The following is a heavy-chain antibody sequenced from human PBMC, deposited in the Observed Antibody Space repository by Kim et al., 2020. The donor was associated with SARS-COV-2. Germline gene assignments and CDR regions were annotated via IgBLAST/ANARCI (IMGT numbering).Heavy chain of an antibody. Sequence: SETLSLTCTVSGGSISSSSYYWGWIRQPPGKGLEWIGSIYYSGSTYYNPSLKSRVTISVDTSKNQFSLKLSSVTAADTAVYYCARDSSGYLGSLVAFDIWGQGTMVTVSS. CDR1: GGSISSSSYY. D-gene: IGHD3-22*01. CDR3: ARDSSGYLGSLVAFDI. J-gene: IGHJ3*02. V-gene: IGHV4-39*02. CDR2: IYYSGST.